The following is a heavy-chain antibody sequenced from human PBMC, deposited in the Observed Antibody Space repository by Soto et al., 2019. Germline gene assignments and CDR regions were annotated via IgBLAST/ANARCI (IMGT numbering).Heavy chain of an antibody. Sequence: EVQLVESGGGLVTPGWSLRLSCAASGFTFSSYSMNWFRQAPGKWLEWVSSISSSSSYIYYADSVKGRFTNSRDNAKNSLYLQMNRLRAEDTAVYYCAIFPSCYVYYYYMAVWGKGTTVTVSS. V-gene: IGHV3-21*01. CDR1: GFTFSSYS. D-gene: IGHD2-2*01. CDR3: AIFPSCYVYYYYMAV. J-gene: IGHJ6*03. CDR2: ISSSSSYI.